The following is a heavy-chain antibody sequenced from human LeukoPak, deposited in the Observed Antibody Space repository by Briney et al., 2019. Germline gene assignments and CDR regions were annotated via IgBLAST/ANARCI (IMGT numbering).Heavy chain of an antibody. V-gene: IGHV3-74*01. D-gene: IGHD5-12*01. CDR3: ARGWATSGFDI. CDR1: GFTFSSYW. CDR2: INSDGSST. Sequence: GGSLRLSCAASGFTFSSYWMHWVRQAPGKGLVWVSRINSDGSSTSYADSVKGRFTISRDNAKNTLYLQMNSLRAEDTAVYYCARGWATSGFDIWGQGTMVTVSS. J-gene: IGHJ3*02.